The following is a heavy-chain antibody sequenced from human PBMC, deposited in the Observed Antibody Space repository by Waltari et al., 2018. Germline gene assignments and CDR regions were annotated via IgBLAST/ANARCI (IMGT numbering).Heavy chain of an antibody. Sequence: QVQLQQWGAGLLKPSEPLSLTCAVYGGSFSGYYWSWIRPPPGKGLARIGEINHSGSTNYNPSLKSRVTISVDTSKNQFSLKLSSVTAADTAVYYCAREKVVVVPAAIWGYYYYGMDVWGQGTTVTVSS. CDR2: INHSGST. V-gene: IGHV4-34*01. D-gene: IGHD2-2*01. CDR3: AREKVVVVPAAIWGYYYYGMDV. CDR1: GGSFSGYY. J-gene: IGHJ6*02.